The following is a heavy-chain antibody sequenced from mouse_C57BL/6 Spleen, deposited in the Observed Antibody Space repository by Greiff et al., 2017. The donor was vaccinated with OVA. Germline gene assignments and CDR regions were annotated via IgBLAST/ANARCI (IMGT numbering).Heavy chain of an antibody. V-gene: IGHV1-82*01. Sequence: QVQLQQSGPELVKPGASVKISCKASGYAFSSSWMNWVKQRPGKGLEWIGRIYPGDGDTNYNGKFKGKATLTADKSSSTAYMQLSSLTSEDSAVYFCASSRTLRLQYCFDYWGQGTTLTVSS. CDR2: IYPGDGDT. J-gene: IGHJ2*01. CDR3: ASSRTLRLQYCFDY. D-gene: IGHD3-2*02. CDR1: GYAFSSSW.